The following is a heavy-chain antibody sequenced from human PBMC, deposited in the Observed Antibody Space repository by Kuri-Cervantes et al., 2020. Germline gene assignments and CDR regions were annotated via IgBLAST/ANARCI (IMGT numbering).Heavy chain of an antibody. Sequence: GGSLRLSCAAPGFTFSSYGMHWVRQAPGKGPEWVAVIWYDGSNKYYADSVKGRFTISRDNSKNTLYLQMNSLRAEDTAVYYCARGWPGGGLDYWGQGTLVTVSS. D-gene: IGHD3-16*01. J-gene: IGHJ4*02. CDR3: ARGWPGGGLDY. V-gene: IGHV3-33*01. CDR1: GFTFSSYG. CDR2: IWYDGSNK.